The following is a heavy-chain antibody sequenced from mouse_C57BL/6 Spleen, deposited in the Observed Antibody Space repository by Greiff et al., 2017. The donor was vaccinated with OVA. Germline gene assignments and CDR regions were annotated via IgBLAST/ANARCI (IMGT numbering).Heavy chain of an antibody. D-gene: IGHD2-4*01. V-gene: IGHV10-1*01. CDR2: IRSKSNNYAT. Sequence: EVKVVESGGGLVQPKGSLKLSCAASGFSFNTYAMNWVRQAPGKGLEWVARIRSKSNNYATYYADSVKDRFTISRDDSESMLYLQMNNLKTEDTAMYYCVRHYDYDGAWFAYWGQGTLVTVSA. CDR1: GFSFNTYA. CDR3: VRHYDYDGAWFAY. J-gene: IGHJ3*01.